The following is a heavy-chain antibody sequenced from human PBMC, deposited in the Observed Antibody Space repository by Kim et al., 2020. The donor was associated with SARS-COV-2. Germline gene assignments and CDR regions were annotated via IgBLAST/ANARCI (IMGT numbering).Heavy chain of an antibody. Sequence: GGSLRLSCAASGFTFSNAWMSWVRQAPGKGLEWVGRIKSKTDGGTTDYAAPVKGRFTISRDDSKNTLYLQMNSLKTEDTAVYYCTTLSGSYWVAVRDYWGQGTLVTVSS. CDR3: TTLSGSYWVAVRDY. CDR2: IKSKTDGGTT. J-gene: IGHJ4*02. V-gene: IGHV3-15*01. CDR1: GFTFSNAW. D-gene: IGHD1-26*01.